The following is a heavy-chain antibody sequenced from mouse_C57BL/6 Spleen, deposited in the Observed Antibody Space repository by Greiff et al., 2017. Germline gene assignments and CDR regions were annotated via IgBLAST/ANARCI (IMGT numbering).Heavy chain of an antibody. CDR2: INPNNGGT. J-gene: IGHJ2*01. CDR1: GYTFTDYN. D-gene: IGHD2-5*01. V-gene: IGHV1-18*01. CDR3: ARRGYYSNLYYFDY. Sequence: EVKLQESGPELVKPGASVKIPCKASGYTFTDYNMDWVKQSHGKSLEWIGDINPNNGGTIYNQKFKGKATLTVDKSSSSAYMELRSLTSEDTAVYYCARRGYYSNLYYFDYWGQGTTLTVSS.